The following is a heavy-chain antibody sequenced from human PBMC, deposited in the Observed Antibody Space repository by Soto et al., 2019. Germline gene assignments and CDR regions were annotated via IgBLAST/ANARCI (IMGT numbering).Heavy chain of an antibody. CDR1: GFTFSSYG. D-gene: IGHD1-26*01. V-gene: IGHV3-30*18. CDR3: AKSLSVGATTPFDY. Sequence: GGSLRLSCAASGFTFSSYGMHWVRQAPGKGLEWVAVISYDGSNKYYADSVKGRFTISRDNSKNTLYLQMNSLRAEDTAVYYCAKSLSVGATTPFDYWGQGTLVTVSS. J-gene: IGHJ4*02. CDR2: ISYDGSNK.